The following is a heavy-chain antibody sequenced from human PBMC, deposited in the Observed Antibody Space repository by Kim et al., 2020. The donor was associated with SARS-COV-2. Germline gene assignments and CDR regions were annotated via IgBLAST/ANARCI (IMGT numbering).Heavy chain of an antibody. Sequence: GGSLRLSCAASGFTFSSYAMSWVRQAPGKGLEWVSAISGSGGGTYYADSVKGRLTISRDTSKNTLYLQMNSLRAEDTAVYYCAKVSVRLLGYNYYVWTPGAKGPRSPSP. D-gene: IGHD2-21*02. J-gene: IGHJ6*02. CDR1: GFTFSSYA. CDR2: ISGSGGGT. CDR3: AKVSVRLLGYNYYVWTP. V-gene: IGHV3-23*01.